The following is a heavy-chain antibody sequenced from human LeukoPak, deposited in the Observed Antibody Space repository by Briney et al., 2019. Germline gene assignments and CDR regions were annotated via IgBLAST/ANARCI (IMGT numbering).Heavy chain of an antibody. D-gene: IGHD2-21*01. V-gene: IGHV5-51*01. CDR1: GYSFTSYW. Sequence: GESLKISCKGSGYSFTSYWIGWVRQMPGKGLEWMGIIYPGDSDTRYSPSFQGQVTISADKSISTAYLQWSSLKASDTAMYYWARSPGHIVARGHFGYRGQGTLVTGSS. J-gene: IGHJ4*01. CDR2: IYPGDSDT. CDR3: ARSPGHIVARGHFGY.